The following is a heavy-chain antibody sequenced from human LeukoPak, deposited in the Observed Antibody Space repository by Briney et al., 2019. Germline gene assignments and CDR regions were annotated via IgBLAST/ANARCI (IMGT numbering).Heavy chain of an antibody. D-gene: IGHD3-10*01. CDR3: ARGRHQVFFDY. J-gene: IGHJ4*02. Sequence: SETLSLTCTVSGGSISSSDYYWGWIRQPPGKGLEWTGSIYYSGSTYYNPSLRSRVTISVDTSKNQFSLKLSSVTAADTAVYHCARGRHQVFFDYWGQGTLVTVSS. CDR1: GGSISSSDYY. CDR2: IYYSGST. V-gene: IGHV4-39*01.